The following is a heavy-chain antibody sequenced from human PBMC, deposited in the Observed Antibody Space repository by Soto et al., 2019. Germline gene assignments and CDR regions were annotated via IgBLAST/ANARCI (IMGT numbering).Heavy chain of an antibody. Sequence: DVQLVESGGGVVQPGGSLRLSCAASGFTFDDYTMHWVRQAPGKGLEWVSLISWDGGSTYYADSVKGRFTISRDNSKNALYLQMNSLRTEDTALYYCAKDAEVGGIQGIDYWGQGTLVTVSS. CDR2: ISWDGGST. V-gene: IGHV3-43*01. CDR1: GFTFDDYT. CDR3: AKDAEVGGIQGIDY. J-gene: IGHJ4*02. D-gene: IGHD3-16*01.